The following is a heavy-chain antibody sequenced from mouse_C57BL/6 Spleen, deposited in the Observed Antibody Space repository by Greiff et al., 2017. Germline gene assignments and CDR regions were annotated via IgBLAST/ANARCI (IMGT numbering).Heavy chain of an antibody. J-gene: IGHJ1*03. CDR3: ARKFHYGSSYDYFDV. V-gene: IGHV1-82*01. Sequence: VQLQESGPELVKPGASVKISCKASGYAFSSSWMNWVKQRPGKGLEWIGRIYPGDGDTNYNGKFKGKATLTADKSSSPAYMQLSSLTSEDSAVYFCARKFHYGSSYDYFDVWGTGTTVTVSS. D-gene: IGHD1-1*01. CDR1: GYAFSSSW. CDR2: IYPGDGDT.